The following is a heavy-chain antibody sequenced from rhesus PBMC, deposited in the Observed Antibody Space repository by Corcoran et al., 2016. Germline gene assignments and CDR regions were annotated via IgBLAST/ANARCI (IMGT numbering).Heavy chain of an antibody. J-gene: IGHJ4*01. CDR3: ARNYCSSTFCSSVY. CDR2: ISYSGST. D-gene: IGHD2-15*01. V-gene: IGHV4-122*02. CDR1: GYSISSGYG. Sequence: QLQLQESGPGLVKPSETLSLPCAVSGYSISSGYGWSWIRQSPGKGLEWIGYISYSGSTSYNPSLKSRVTISRDTSKNQFSLKLSSVTAADTAVYYCARNYCSSTFCSSVYWGQGVLVTVSS.